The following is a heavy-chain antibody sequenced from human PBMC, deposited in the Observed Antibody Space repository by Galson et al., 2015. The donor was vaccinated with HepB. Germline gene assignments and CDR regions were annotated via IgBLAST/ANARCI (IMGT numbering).Heavy chain of an antibody. CDR3: ASGSSAAGFDS. J-gene: IGHJ4*02. D-gene: IGHD6-13*01. Sequence: CAISGDSVSSDSGAWNWIRQSPSRGFEWLGRTYYRSVVSRWFNDYGISVRSRMTVKADTSKNQFSLHLNSVTPDDTAVYYCASGSSAAGFDSWGQGTLVTVSS. CDR1: GDSVSSDSGA. V-gene: IGHV6-1*01. CDR2: TYYRSVVSRWFN.